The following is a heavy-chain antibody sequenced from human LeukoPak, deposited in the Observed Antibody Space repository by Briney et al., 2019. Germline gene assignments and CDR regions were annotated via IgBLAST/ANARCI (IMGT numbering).Heavy chain of an antibody. V-gene: IGHV3-23*01. CDR2: ISGSGGST. D-gene: IGHD1-26*01. Sequence: GGSLRLSCAASGFTFSSYAMNWVRQAPGKGLEWVSAISGSGGSTYYADSVKGRFTISRDNSKNTVHLQMNSLRAEDTAVYYCAKVAYSGSYRSLFDYWGRGTLVTVSS. CDR3: AKVAYSGSYRSLFDY. J-gene: IGHJ4*02. CDR1: GFTFSSYA.